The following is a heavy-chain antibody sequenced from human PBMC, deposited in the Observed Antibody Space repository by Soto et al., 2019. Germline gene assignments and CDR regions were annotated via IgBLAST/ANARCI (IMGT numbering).Heavy chain of an antibody. J-gene: IGHJ6*03. D-gene: IGHD3-10*01. CDR3: AKALLWFGEDYYYYMDV. V-gene: IGHV3-30*18. CDR2: ISYDGSNK. CDR1: GFTFCSYG. Sequence: PGGSLRLSCAASGFTFCSYGMHWVRQAPGKGLEWVAVISYDGSNKYYADSVKGRFTISRDNSKNTLYLQMNSLRAEDTAVYYCAKALLWFGEDYYYYMDVWGKGTTVTVSS.